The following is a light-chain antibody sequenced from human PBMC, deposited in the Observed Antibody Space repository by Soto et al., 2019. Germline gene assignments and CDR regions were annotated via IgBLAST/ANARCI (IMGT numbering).Light chain of an antibody. J-gene: IGKJ1*01. V-gene: IGKV3-15*01. CDR1: QSVSSS. CDR3: QQYSNWPLT. Sequence: EVVMTQSPATLSVSPVERATLSCRSSQSVSSSLAWYQQKPGQAPRLLIYGASTRATGIPARFSGSGSGTEFTLTISSLQSEDFAIYFCQQYSNWPLTFGQGTKVDIK. CDR2: GAS.